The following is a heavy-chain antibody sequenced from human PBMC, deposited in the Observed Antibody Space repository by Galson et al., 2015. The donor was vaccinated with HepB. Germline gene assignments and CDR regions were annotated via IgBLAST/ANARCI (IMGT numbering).Heavy chain of an antibody. V-gene: IGHV3-53*01. Sequence: SLRLSCAASGFTFSSYWMHWVRQAPGKGLVWVSVIYSGGSTYYADSVKGRFTISRDNSKNTLYLQMNSLRAEDTAVYYCARDWRYSSGRGGFDYWGQGTLVTVSS. CDR1: GFTFSSYW. J-gene: IGHJ4*02. CDR2: IYSGGST. D-gene: IGHD6-19*01. CDR3: ARDWRYSSGRGGFDY.